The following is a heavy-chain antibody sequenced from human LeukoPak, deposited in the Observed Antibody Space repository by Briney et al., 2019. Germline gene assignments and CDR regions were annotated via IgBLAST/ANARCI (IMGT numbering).Heavy chain of an antibody. Sequence: SETLSLTCTVSGGSISSYYWSWIRQPPGKGLEWIGYIHYRGSTTYNPSLKSRATISVDTSKNQFSLKLSSVTAADTAVYYCARGFAYGDTGSFDYWGQGTLVTVSS. D-gene: IGHD4-17*01. CDR1: GGSISSYY. V-gene: IGHV4-59*01. CDR2: IHYRGST. CDR3: ARGFAYGDTGSFDY. J-gene: IGHJ4*02.